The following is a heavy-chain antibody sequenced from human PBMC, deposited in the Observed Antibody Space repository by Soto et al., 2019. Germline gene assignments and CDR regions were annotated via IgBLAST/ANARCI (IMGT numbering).Heavy chain of an antibody. CDR1: GDSISCGASF. Sequence: KTSETLSLTCTVSGDSISCGASFWSWIRQPPGKGLEWIANVYYSGSSYYNPSLKSRLTISVDTTKNQFSLRLKSMTAADTAVYYCAKLSCTSSTCYFPGWCDPWGQGTLVTVSS. CDR2: VYYSGSS. D-gene: IGHD2-2*01. J-gene: IGHJ5*02. CDR3: AKLSCTSSTCYFPGWCDP. V-gene: IGHV4-31*03.